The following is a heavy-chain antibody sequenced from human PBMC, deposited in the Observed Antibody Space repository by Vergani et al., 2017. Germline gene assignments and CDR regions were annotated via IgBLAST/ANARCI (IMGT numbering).Heavy chain of an antibody. V-gene: IGHV1-69*04. Sequence: QVQLVQSGAEVKKPGSSVKVSCKASGGPFSSYAISWVRQAPGQGLEWMGRIIPILGIANYAQKFQGRVTITADKSTSTAYMELSSLRSEDTAVYYCAREPRHPAEPGTTIWFDPWGQGTLVTVSS. CDR1: GGPFSSYA. CDR3: AREPRHPAEPGTTIWFDP. D-gene: IGHD1-7*01. CDR2: IIPILGIA. J-gene: IGHJ5*02.